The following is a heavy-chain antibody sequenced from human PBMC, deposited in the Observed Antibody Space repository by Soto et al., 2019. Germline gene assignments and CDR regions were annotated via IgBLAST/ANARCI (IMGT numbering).Heavy chain of an antibody. CDR2: IYYSGNT. J-gene: IGHJ4*02. CDR1: GGSISSYD. Sequence: PSETLCLTCTVSGGSISSYDWTWIRQPPGKGLEWIGYIYYSGNTNYNPSLKSRVTISIDTSKSQFSLKLSSVTAADTAVYYCASSDGPSFEYWGQGTLVTVSS. CDR3: ASSDGPSFEY. V-gene: IGHV4-59*08.